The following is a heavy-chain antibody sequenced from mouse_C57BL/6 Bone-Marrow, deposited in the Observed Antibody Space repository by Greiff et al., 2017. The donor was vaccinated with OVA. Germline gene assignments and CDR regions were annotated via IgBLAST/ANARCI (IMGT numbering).Heavy chain of an antibody. V-gene: IGHV1-82*01. CDR2: IYPGDGDT. CDR1: GYAFSSSW. J-gene: IGHJ1*03. CDR3: ARSSYGSSYDWYFDV. D-gene: IGHD1-1*01. Sequence: VKLQESGPELVKPGASVKISCKASGYAFSSSWMNWVKQRPGKGLEWIGRIYPGDGDTNYNGKFKGKATLTADKSSSTAYMQLSSLTSEDSAVYFCARSSYGSSYDWYFDVWGTGTTVTVSS.